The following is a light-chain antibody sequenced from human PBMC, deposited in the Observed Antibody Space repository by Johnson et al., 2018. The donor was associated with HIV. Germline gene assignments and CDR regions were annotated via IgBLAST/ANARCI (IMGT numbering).Light chain of an antibody. Sequence: VLTQPPSVSAAPGQKVTLSCSGSSSNIGRNYVSWYQQLPGTAPKLLIYDNNKRPSGIPDRFSGSKSGTSATLGITGLQTGDEADYYCETWDSSLSGVFETATKFTLL. J-gene: IGLJ1*01. CDR1: SSNIGRNY. CDR2: DNN. CDR3: ETWDSSLSGV. V-gene: IGLV1-51*01.